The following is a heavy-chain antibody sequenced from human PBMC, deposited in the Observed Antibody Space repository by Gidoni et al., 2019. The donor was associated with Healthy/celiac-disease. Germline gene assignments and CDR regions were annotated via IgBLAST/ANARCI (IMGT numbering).Heavy chain of an antibody. J-gene: IGHJ4*02. Sequence: QVQLQESGPGLVKPSENLSLTCTVSGGSISSYYWSWIRQPPGKGLEWIGYIYYSGSTNYNPSLKSRVTISVDTSKNQFSLKLSSVTAADTAVYYCARDYYDSSGYGFDYWGQGTLVTVSS. D-gene: IGHD3-22*01. CDR3: ARDYYDSSGYGFDY. CDR2: IYYSGST. CDR1: GGSISSYY. V-gene: IGHV4-59*01.